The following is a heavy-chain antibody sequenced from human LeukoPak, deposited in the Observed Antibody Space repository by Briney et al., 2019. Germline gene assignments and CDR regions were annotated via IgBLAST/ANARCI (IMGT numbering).Heavy chain of an antibody. V-gene: IGHV1-2*02. CDR1: GYTFTGYY. CDR3: ARDPDGYFDY. Sequence: ASVKVSCKASGYTFTGYYMHWVRQAPGQGLEWMGWINPNSGGTNYAQKFQGRVTMTRGTSISTAYMELSRLRSGDTAVYYCARDPDGYFDYWGQGTLVTVSS. CDR2: INPNSGGT. J-gene: IGHJ4*02.